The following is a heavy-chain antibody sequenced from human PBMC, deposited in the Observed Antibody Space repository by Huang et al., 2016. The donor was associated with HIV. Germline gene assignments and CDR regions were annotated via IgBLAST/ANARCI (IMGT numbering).Heavy chain of an antibody. D-gene: IGHD1-1*01. V-gene: IGHV4-34*01. Sequence: QVQLQQWGAGLLQPSETLSLTCAVYGGSFSGYYWSWIRQSPGKGLEWLGENNHSGSTNYNPALKSRLTISVDTSKNQFSLKLSSVTAADTAVYYCARERMMSWLDDHDAFDIWGQGTMVTVSS. CDR3: ARERMMSWLDDHDAFDI. CDR2: NNHSGST. J-gene: IGHJ3*02. CDR1: GGSFSGYY.